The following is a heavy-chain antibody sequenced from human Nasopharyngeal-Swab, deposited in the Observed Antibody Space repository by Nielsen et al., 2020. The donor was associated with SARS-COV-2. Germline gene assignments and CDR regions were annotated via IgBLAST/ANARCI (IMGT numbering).Heavy chain of an antibody. CDR3: ARGGAGVVPSPVLGLGPYYSYYYMDV. V-gene: IGHV4-34*01. J-gene: IGHJ6*03. Sequence: WIRQPPGKGLEWKEKVSQGGGTNYNPSLKNRVTISVATSKNQFSLKLSSVTAAETAVYYCARGGAGVVPSPVLGLGPYYSYYYMDVWGKGTTVTVSS. CDR2: VSQGGGT. D-gene: IGHD2-2*01.